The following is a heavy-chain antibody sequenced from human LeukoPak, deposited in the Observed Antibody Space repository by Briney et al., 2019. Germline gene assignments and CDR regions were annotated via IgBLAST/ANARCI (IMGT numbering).Heavy chain of an antibody. CDR2: AYYSGST. Sequence: PSETLSLTCSVSGASVSNHYCTWIRQPPGKRLEWIGYAYYSGSTKYNASLKSRGTISVDTSKNQFSLRLSFVTAADTAVYYCAISYGGYVLDSRGQGTLVIVSS. CDR1: GASVSNHY. J-gene: IGHJ4*02. D-gene: IGHD5-12*01. V-gene: IGHV4-59*02. CDR3: AISYGGYVLDS.